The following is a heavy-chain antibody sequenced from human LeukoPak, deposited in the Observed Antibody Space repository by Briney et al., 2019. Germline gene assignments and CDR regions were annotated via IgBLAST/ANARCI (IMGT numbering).Heavy chain of an antibody. J-gene: IGHJ4*02. Sequence: PGGSLRLSCAASGFTFTNSGMHWVRQAPGKGLEWVSAISGSGGSTYYADSVKGRFAISRDNSKNTLFLQMNNLRAEDTAVYYCARVDWEGSGSYYFDYWGQGTLVTVSS. V-gene: IGHV3-NL1*01. CDR3: ARVDWEGSGSYYFDY. CDR2: ISGSGGST. CDR1: GFTFTNSG. D-gene: IGHD1-26*01.